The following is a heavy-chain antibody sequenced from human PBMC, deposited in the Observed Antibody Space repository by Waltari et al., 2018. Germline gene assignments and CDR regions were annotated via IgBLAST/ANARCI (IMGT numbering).Heavy chain of an antibody. CDR3: ASLRVGGTYYYDSSGYYAY. CDR2: MNPNSGNT. D-gene: IGHD3-22*01. Sequence: VQLVQSGAEVKKPGASVKVSCKASGYTFTSYDINWVRQATGQGLEWMGWMNPNSGNTGYAQKFQGRVTMTRNTSISTAYMELSSLRSEDTAVYYCASLRVGGTYYYDSSGYYAYWGQGTLVTVSS. CDR1: GYTFTSYD. J-gene: IGHJ4*02. V-gene: IGHV1-8*02.